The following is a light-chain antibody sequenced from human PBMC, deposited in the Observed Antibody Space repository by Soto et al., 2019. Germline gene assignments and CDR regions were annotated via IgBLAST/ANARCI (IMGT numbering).Light chain of an antibody. Sequence: ELVMTQSPATLSLSPGESATLSCRASQSVSSNLAWYQQKPGQAPRLLIYGASTRATGIQARFSGTGSGTEYTLTIRRLEPEDFAVYYCKQYGSSRTFGQGTKVDIK. CDR1: QSVSSN. CDR2: GAS. CDR3: KQYGSSRT. V-gene: IGKV3-15*01. J-gene: IGKJ1*01.